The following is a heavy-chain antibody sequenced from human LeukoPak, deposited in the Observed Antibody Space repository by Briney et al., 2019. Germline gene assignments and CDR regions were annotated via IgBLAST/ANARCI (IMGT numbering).Heavy chain of an antibody. D-gene: IGHD6-13*01. J-gene: IGHJ5*02. Sequence: SVKVSCKASGGTFSSYAISWVRQAPGQGLEWMGGIIPIFGTANYAQKFHGRVTITTDKSTSTAYMELSSLRSEDTAVYYCARWNDSSSWYEYPWGQGTLVTASS. V-gene: IGHV1-69*05. CDR2: IIPIFGTA. CDR1: GGTFSSYA. CDR3: ARWNDSSSWYEYP.